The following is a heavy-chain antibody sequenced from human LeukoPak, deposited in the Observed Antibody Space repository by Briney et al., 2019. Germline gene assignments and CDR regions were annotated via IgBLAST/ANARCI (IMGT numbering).Heavy chain of an antibody. Sequence: GGSLRLSCVASGFTFSSHAMSWVRQAPGKGLEWVSGISGSGGSTYYADSVQGRFTISRDKSKNTLYLQMNSLRAEDTAIYYCAKPRGTYYSDFDYWGQGTLVTVSS. CDR2: ISGSGGST. CDR1: GFTFSSHA. D-gene: IGHD1-26*01. V-gene: IGHV3-23*01. CDR3: AKPRGTYYSDFDY. J-gene: IGHJ4*02.